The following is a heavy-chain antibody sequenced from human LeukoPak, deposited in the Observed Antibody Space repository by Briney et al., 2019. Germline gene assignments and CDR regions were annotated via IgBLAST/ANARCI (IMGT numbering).Heavy chain of an antibody. V-gene: IGHV4-38-2*01. D-gene: IGHD2-2*01. CDR3: ARGGRCSSTSCYAGGAFDV. CDR2: IYHSGST. J-gene: IGHJ3*01. Sequence: KPSETLSLTCAVSGYSISSGYYWGWIRQPPGKGLEWIGSIYHSGSTYYNPSLKSRVTISVDTSKNQFSLKLSSVTAADTAVYFCARGGRCSSTSCYAGGAFDVWGQVTMVTVSS. CDR1: GYSISSGYY.